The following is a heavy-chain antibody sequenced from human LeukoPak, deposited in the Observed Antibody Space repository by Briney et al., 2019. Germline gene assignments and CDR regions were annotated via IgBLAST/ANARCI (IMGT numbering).Heavy chain of an antibody. CDR1: GFDFSTYS. CDR2: IKQDGSEK. Sequence: PGGSLRLSCAASGFDFSTYSIDWVRQAPGKGLEWVANIKQDGSEKYYVDSVKGRFTISRDNAKNSLYLQMNSLRAEDTAVYYCARISSGSGALTAFDIWGQGTMVTVSS. V-gene: IGHV3-7*01. J-gene: IGHJ3*02. CDR3: ARISSGSGALTAFDI. D-gene: IGHD3-10*01.